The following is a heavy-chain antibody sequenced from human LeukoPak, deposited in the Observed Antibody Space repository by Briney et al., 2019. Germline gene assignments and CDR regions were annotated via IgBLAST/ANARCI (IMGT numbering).Heavy chain of an antibody. Sequence: GGSLRLSCAAAGLTFSSFCMSCVRHPPGEGREWGSAIIGSGGSTYYANSVKGRFTISRDNSKNTLYLQRNSLRAEDTAVYYCARGGPAMVQFDYWGQGTLVTVSS. CDR3: ARGGPAMVQFDY. CDR2: IIGSGGST. D-gene: IGHD5-18*01. J-gene: IGHJ4*02. CDR1: GLTFSSFC. V-gene: IGHV3-23*01.